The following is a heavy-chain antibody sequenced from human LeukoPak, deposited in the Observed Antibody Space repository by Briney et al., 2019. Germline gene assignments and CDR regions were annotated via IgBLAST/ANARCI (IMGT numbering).Heavy chain of an antibody. V-gene: IGHV1-18*01. CDR2: ISAYNGNT. D-gene: IGHD3-3*01. CDR1: GYTFTSYG. Sequence: ASVKVSCKASGYTFTSYGISWVRQAPGQGLEWMGWISAYNGNTNYAQNLQGRVTMTTDTSTSTAYMELRSLRSDDTAVYYCARGPSITIFGVVNDYWGQGTLVTASS. J-gene: IGHJ4*02. CDR3: ARGPSITIFGVVNDY.